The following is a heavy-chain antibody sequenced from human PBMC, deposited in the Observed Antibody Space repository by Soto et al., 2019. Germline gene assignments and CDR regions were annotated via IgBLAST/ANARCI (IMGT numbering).Heavy chain of an antibody. CDR2: IHHSGST. CDR1: GGACSGYD. J-gene: IGHJ4*02. V-gene: IGHV4-34*01. D-gene: IGHD6-13*01. Sequence: QVQLQQWGAGLLKPSETLSLTCAVYGGACSGYDWSWVRQPPGKGLEWIGEIHHSGSTNYNPSLKSRVTISVDKSQNQFSLGLSSVTAADKAVYDCARVGAAGTFGGVYWGQGTLVTVST. CDR3: ARVGAAGTFGGVY.